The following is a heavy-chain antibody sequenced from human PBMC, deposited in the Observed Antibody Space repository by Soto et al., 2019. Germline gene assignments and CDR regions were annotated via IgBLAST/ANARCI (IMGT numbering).Heavy chain of an antibody. J-gene: IGHJ4*02. CDR3: AKDRDSSGYYNY. D-gene: IGHD3-22*01. CDR2: ISWNSGSV. CDR1: GFTFEDHA. Sequence: EVQLVESGGGLVQPGRSLRLSCAASGFTFEDHAMHWVRQVPGKGLEWVSGISWNSGSVGYADSVKGRFTISRDNSRNSVYLQMNSLRAEDTAVYYCAKDRDSSGYYNYWGQGTLVTVSS. V-gene: IGHV3-9*01.